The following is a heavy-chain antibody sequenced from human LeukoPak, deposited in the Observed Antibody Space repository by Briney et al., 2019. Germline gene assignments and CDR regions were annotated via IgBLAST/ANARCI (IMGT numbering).Heavy chain of an antibody. CDR3: VRDLNT. J-gene: IGHJ4*02. Sequence: GGSLRLSCAASGFTVSNNYMSWVRQAPGKGLEWVSLIYSGESYTDSVKGRFTTSRDNSRNTLYLQMNSLRVEDTAVYYCVRDLNTWGQGTLVTVSS. CDR1: GFTVSNNY. V-gene: IGHV3-66*01. CDR2: IYSGE.